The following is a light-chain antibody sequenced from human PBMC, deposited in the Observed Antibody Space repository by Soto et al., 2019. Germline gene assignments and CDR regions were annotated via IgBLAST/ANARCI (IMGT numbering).Light chain of an antibody. V-gene: IGKV3-11*01. J-gene: IGKJ2*01. CDR2: DAS. CDR3: QQRSNWPRT. CDR1: QSVSSY. Sequence: EIVLTQSPATLSLSPGERATLSCRASQSVSSYLAWYQQKPGQAPRLLIYDASNRATGIPARFSGSGSGTDLTLTMISLEPEDFVVYYCQQRSNWPRTFGQGTKLEIK.